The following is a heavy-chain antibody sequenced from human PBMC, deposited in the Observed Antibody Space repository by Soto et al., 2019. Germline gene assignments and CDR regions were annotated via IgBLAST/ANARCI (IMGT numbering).Heavy chain of an antibody. D-gene: IGHD6-19*01. Sequence: ASVKVSCKASGYFFASYSMHWVRQAPGQGLEWMGMINPSVGSTSYVEKFQGRVTMTRDTSKNQFSLKLSSVTAADTAVYYCARGSFGALAVADVFRLDYWGQGTLVTVSS. CDR3: ARGSFGALAVADVFRLDY. CDR2: INPSVGST. CDR1: GYFFASYS. V-gene: IGHV1-46*01. J-gene: IGHJ4*02.